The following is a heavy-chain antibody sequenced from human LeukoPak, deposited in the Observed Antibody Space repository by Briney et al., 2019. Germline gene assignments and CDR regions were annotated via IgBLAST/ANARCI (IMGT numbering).Heavy chain of an antibody. CDR3: AREFHMGELPYDY. CDR1: GFTFSSYW. D-gene: IGHD1-26*01. V-gene: IGHV3-7*01. CDR2: IKQDGSEK. J-gene: IGHJ4*02. Sequence: GGSLRLSCAASGFTFSSYWMNWVRQAPGKGLEWVANIKQDGSEKYYVDSVKGRFTISRDNTKNSLYLQMNSLRAEDTAVYYCAREFHMGELPYDYWGQGTLVTVSS.